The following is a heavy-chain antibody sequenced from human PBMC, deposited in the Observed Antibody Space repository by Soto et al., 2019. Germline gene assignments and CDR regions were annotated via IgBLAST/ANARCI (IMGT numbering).Heavy chain of an antibody. V-gene: IGHV3-23*01. CDR2: ISGGGVAT. J-gene: IGHJ4*02. D-gene: IGHD3-22*01. CDR3: AKSRSDSGSYKPWEY. CDR1: GFTFSSYA. Sequence: GGSLRLSCAASGFTFSSYAMSWVHQAPGKGLEWVSAISGGGVATNYADSVKGRFTISRDNFKNTLYLQMNSLRAEDTALYYCAKSRSDSGSYKPWEYWAQGIMVTVSS.